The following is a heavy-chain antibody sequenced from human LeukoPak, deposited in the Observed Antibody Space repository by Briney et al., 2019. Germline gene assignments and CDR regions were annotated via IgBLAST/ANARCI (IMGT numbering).Heavy chain of an antibody. Sequence: GGSLRLSCAASGFTFSSYSMNWVRLAPGKGLEWVSSISSSSRYIYFADSLKGRFTISRDNAKNSLYLQMNSLRAEDTAVYYCAALGYYDSSGSDYWGQGTLVTVSS. CDR2: ISSSSRYI. J-gene: IGHJ4*02. V-gene: IGHV3-21*01. CDR3: AALGYYDSSGSDY. D-gene: IGHD3-22*01. CDR1: GFTFSSYS.